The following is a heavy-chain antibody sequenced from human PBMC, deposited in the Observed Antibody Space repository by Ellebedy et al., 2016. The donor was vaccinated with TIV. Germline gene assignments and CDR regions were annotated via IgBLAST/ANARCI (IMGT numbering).Heavy chain of an antibody. J-gene: IGHJ6*02. V-gene: IGHV1-3*04. CDR2: INTGNGNT. CDR1: GHTFTTYG. CDR3: ATREWVDPMDV. D-gene: IGHD3-3*01. Sequence: ASVKVSXXTSGHTFTTYGIHWVRQAPGQRPEWMGRINTGNGNTKYSQTFQGRVTITSDTSATTAYMELSSLRSEDTATYYCATREWVDPMDVWGQGTTVSVSS.